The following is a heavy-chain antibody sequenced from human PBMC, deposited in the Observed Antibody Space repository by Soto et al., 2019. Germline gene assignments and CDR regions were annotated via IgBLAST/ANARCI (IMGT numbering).Heavy chain of an antibody. CDR1: EFTFSSYG. Sequence: GGSLRLSCAASEFTFSSYGIHWVRQAPGKGLEWVAVISYDGSKKNYLDSVKGRFTISRDNSKNTMYLEMNSLRAEDTSVYYCAKDTFYHDSSGYYVFDYWGQGTLVTVSS. CDR2: ISYDGSKK. V-gene: IGHV3-30*18. J-gene: IGHJ4*02. D-gene: IGHD3-22*01. CDR3: AKDTFYHDSSGYYVFDY.